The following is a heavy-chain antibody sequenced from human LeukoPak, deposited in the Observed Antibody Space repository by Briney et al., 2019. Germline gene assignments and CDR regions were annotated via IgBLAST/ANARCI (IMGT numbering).Heavy chain of an antibody. D-gene: IGHD3-10*01. V-gene: IGHV3-11*01. J-gene: IGHJ6*02. CDR1: GYTFSDYY. Sequence: GGSLRLSCAASGYTFSDYYMSWIRQAPGKGLEWVSYISSSGSTIYYADSVKGRFTISRDNAKNSLYLQMNSLRAEDTAVYYCARDQFRYGSGSYYNAPPYGMDVWGQGTTVTVSS. CDR3: ARDQFRYGSGSYYNAPPYGMDV. CDR2: ISSSGSTI.